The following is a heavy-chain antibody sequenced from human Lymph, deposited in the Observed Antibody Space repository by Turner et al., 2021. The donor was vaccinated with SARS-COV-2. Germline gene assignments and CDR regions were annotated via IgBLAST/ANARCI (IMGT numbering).Heavy chain of an antibody. CDR2: ICKSRST. V-gene: IGHV4-59*08. J-gene: IGHJ4*02. CDR1: GGSIRSYY. Sequence: QVQLQESGPALVNPSVTLSLTCTVSGGSIRSYYWSWIRQPPGKALEWIEYICKSRSTNYNPSIKSQINMSIDTSKNKFSLRRGTVTDEDTAVYYCERGFDYWGQGTLVTVSS. CDR3: ERGFDY.